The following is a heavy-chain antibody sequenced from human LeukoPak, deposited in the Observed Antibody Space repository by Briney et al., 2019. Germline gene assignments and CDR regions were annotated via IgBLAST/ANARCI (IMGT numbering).Heavy chain of an antibody. V-gene: IGHV3-7*01. CDR3: GRARSSSLDY. J-gene: IGHJ4*02. CDR2: IKEDGSEK. CDR1: GFTFSSYW. D-gene: IGHD6-13*01. Sequence: GGSLRLSCAASGFTFSSYWMSWVRQAPGKGLEWVANIKEDGSEKNHVDSVKGRFTISRDNAENSLYLQVNSLRADDTAVYYCGRARSSSLDYWGQGTLVTVS.